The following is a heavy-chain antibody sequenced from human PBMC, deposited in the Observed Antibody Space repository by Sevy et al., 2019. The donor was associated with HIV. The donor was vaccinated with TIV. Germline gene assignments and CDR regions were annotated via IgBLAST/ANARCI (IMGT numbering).Heavy chain of an antibody. CDR2: MSPHSGNK. D-gene: IGHD6-19*01. CDR3: GRGVGSGFDY. CDR1: GYIFTSYD. Sequence: ASVKVSCKASGYIFTSYDINRVRQDTGQGLEWLGWMSPHSGNKAYAQKFQGRVTMTRDTSINTAYMELSSLTSDDTAVYYCGRGVGSGFDYWGQGTLVAVSS. J-gene: IGHJ4*02. V-gene: IGHV1-8*01.